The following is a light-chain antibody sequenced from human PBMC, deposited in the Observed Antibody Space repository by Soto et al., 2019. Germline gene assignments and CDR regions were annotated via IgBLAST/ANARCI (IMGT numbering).Light chain of an antibody. Sequence: QSVLTQPASVSGSPGQSITISCTGTSSDVGSYNLVSWYQQHPGKAPKLIIYEGSKRPSGVSNRFSGSKSGNTASLTISGLQAEDEADYYCCSYEYTRTLVFGGGTKVTVL. CDR2: EGS. V-gene: IGLV2-23*01. CDR1: SSDVGSYNL. J-gene: IGLJ2*01. CDR3: CSYEYTRTLV.